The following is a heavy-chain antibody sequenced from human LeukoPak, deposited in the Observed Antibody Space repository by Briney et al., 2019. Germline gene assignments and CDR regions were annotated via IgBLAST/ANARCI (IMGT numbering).Heavy chain of an antibody. J-gene: IGHJ4*02. V-gene: IGHV7-4-1*02. CDR3: ARLGGSGYSDY. Sequence: ASVKVSCKVSGYTLTELSMHWVRQAPGQGLEWMGWINTNTGNPTYAQGFTGRFVFSLDTSVSTAYLQISSLKAEDTAVYYCARLGGSGYSDYWGQGTLVTVSS. D-gene: IGHD3-22*01. CDR2: INTNTGNP. CDR1: GYTLTELS.